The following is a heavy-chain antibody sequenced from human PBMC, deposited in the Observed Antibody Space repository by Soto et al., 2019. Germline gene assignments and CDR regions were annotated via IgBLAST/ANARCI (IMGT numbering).Heavy chain of an antibody. J-gene: IGHJ4*02. CDR2: IIPVLGPA. CDR3: VRAAKRYFDY. V-gene: IGHV1-69*06. CDR1: GVTFNTFA. Sequence: QVQLVQSGAEVKKPGSSVKVSCKASGVTFNTFAISWVRQAPGQGLEWMGGIIPVLGPAFYAQKFQGRVTVTADRSTSTAYLELSSLRSEDTAVYFCVRAAKRYFDYWGQGTLVAVSS.